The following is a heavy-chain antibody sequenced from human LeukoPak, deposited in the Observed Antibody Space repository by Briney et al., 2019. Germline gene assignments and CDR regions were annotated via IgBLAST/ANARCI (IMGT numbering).Heavy chain of an antibody. CDR2: ISYDGSNK. D-gene: IGHD6-19*01. CDR3: ARDLPSSGWPLDY. CDR1: GSTFSSYA. V-gene: IGHV3-30*04. Sequence: GGSLRLSCAASGSTFSSYAMHWVRQAPGKGLEWVAVISYDGSNKYYADSVKGRFTISRDNSKNTLYLQMNSLRAEDTAVYYCARDLPSSGWPLDYWGQGTLVTVSS. J-gene: IGHJ4*02.